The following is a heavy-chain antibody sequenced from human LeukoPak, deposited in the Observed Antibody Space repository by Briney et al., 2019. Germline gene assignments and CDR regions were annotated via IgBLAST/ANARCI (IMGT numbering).Heavy chain of an antibody. CDR1: GYTFTSYD. CDR2: INPNSGNT. Sequence: GASVKVSCKASGYTFTSYDINWVRQATGQGLEWMGWINPNSGNTGYAQKFQGRVTMTRNTSISTAYMELSSLRSEDTAVYYCAVVPAAIGHYYYYGMDVWGQGTTVTVSS. CDR3: AVVPAAIGHYYYYGMDV. J-gene: IGHJ6*02. D-gene: IGHD2-2*01. V-gene: IGHV1-8*01.